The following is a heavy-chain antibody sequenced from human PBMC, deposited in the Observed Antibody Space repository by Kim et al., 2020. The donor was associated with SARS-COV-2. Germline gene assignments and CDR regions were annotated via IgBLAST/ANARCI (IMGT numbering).Heavy chain of an antibody. CDR1: GGSISSSNW. J-gene: IGHJ6*02. D-gene: IGHD3-10*01. Sequence: SETLSLTCAVSGGSISSSNWWSWVRQPPGKGLEWIGEIYHSGSTNYNPSLKSRVTISVDKSKNQFSLKLSSVTAADTAVYYCARGGLRFGELLHGTCGMDVWGQGTTVTVSS. CDR2: IYHSGST. V-gene: IGHV4-4*02. CDR3: ARGGLRFGELLHGTCGMDV.